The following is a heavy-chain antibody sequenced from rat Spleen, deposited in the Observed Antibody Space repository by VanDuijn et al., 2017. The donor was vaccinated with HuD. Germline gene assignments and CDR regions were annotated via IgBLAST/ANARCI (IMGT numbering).Heavy chain of an antibody. J-gene: IGHJ2*01. CDR3: AKDGTIYDGSYYYFDY. V-gene: IGHV5-25*01. CDR1: GLSFSNYD. D-gene: IGHD1-12*02. Sequence: EVQLVESGGGLVQPGRSMKLSCAASGLSFSNYDMAWVRQAPTKGLEWVATIIYDGRKTYYRDSVKGRFTISRDNAKNTLYLQMDSLRSEDTATYYCAKDGTIYDGSYYYFDYWGQGVMVTVSS. CDR2: IIYDGRKT.